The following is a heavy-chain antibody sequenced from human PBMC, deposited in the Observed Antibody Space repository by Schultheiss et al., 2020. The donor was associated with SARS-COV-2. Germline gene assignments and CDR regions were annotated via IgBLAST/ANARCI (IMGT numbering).Heavy chain of an antibody. Sequence: TLSLTCTVSGGSISSYYWSWIRQPPGKGLEWLALVYWDDDKCCSPSLESRITITKDTSKNQVVLTMTNMDPVDTATYYCARVTPGYSSSWYFDYWGQGTLVTVSS. CDR3: ARVTPGYSSSWYFDY. CDR2: VYWDDDK. CDR1: GGSISSYYW. J-gene: IGHJ4*02. D-gene: IGHD6-13*01. V-gene: IGHV2-70*18.